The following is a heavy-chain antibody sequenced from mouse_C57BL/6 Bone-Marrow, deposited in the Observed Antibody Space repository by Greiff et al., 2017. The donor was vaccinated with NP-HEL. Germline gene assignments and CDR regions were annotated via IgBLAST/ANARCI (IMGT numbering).Heavy chain of an antibody. J-gene: IGHJ4*01. D-gene: IGHD2-14*01. CDR2: IWSGGST. V-gene: IGHV2-2*01. Sequence: QVQLQQSGPGLVQPSQSLSITCTVSGFSLTSYGVHWVRQSPGKGLEWLGVIWSGGSTDYNAAFISRLSISKDNSKSQVFFKMNSLQADDTAIYYSAHYYVYDGALDYWGQGASHTLSS. CDR1: GFSLTSYG. CDR3: AHYYVYDGALDY.